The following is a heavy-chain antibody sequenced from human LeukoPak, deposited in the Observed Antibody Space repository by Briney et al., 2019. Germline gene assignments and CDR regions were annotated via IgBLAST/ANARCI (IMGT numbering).Heavy chain of an antibody. V-gene: IGHV4-39*07. Sequence: SETLSLTCIVPGGSLTSSSSYWAWVRQPPGKGLEWLGTFSSGGRAYYNPSLTSRASISEDTSDNQFSLRLSSVAAAAPAVYSCSIKQTGTMYDVCGRGTQITVSS. D-gene: IGHD1-7*01. CDR1: GGSLTSSSSY. J-gene: IGHJ4*02. CDR3: SIKQTGTMYDV. CDR2: FSSGGRA.